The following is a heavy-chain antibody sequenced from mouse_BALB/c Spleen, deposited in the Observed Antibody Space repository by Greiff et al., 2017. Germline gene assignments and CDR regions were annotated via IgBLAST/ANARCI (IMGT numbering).Heavy chain of an antibody. CDR1: GYTFTSYW. J-gene: IGHJ4*01. D-gene: IGHD2-9*01. V-gene: IGHV1-7*01. CDR3: ARWASYGYFYAMDY. Sequence: VHLVESGAELAKPGASVKMSCKASGYTFTSYWMHWVKQRPGQGLEWIGYINPSTGYTEYNQKFKDKATLTADKSSSTAYMQLSSLTSEDSAVYYCARWASYGYFYAMDYWGQGTSVTVSS. CDR2: INPSTGYT.